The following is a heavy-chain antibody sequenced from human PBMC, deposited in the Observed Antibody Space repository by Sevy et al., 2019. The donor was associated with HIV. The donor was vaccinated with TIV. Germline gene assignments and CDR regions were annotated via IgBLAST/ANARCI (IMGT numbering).Heavy chain of an antibody. CDR1: GFTFSDHY. V-gene: IGHV3-72*01. CDR2: TRNKANSYTT. D-gene: IGHD3-10*01. J-gene: IGHJ4*02. CDR3: VRVGDVNNYDY. Sequence: GGSLRLSCAASGFTFSDHYMDWVRQAPGKGLEWVGRTRNKANSYTTEYAASVKGRFIISRDDSKNSLYLQMNSLKTEDTAVYYCVRVGDVNNYDYWGQGTLVTVSS.